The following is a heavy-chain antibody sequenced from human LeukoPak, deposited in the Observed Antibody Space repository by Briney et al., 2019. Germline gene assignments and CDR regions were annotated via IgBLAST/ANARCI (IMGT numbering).Heavy chain of an antibody. J-gene: IGHJ4*02. D-gene: IGHD3-10*01. CDR2: IYPGDSDT. CDR3: ARGRTPYYYGSGFDY. V-gene: IGHV5-51*01. CDR1: GYSFTSHW. Sequence: GESLKISCKGPGYSFTSHWIAWGRQMPGKGLEWMGIIYPGDSDTRYRPSCQGQVTISADKSISTAYLQWSSLKASDTAMYYCARGRTPYYYGSGFDYWGQGTLVTVSS.